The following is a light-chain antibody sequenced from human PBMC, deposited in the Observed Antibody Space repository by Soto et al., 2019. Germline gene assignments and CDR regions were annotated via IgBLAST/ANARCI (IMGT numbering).Light chain of an antibody. CDR2: GAS. V-gene: IGKV3-20*01. CDR1: QSVSSNY. Sequence: EVVLTQSPGTLSLSPGDRVTLSCRASQSVSSNYLAWYQHKSGQAPRLLIFGASNRAAGIPDRFSGGGSGTDFTLTISGLEPEEFAVYYCQQYSGLTLTFGGGTKLEI. J-gene: IGKJ4*01. CDR3: QQYSGLTLT.